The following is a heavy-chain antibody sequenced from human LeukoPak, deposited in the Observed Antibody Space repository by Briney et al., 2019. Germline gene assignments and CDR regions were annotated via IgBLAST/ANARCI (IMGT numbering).Heavy chain of an antibody. Sequence: SETLFLTCTVSGGSISSYYWSWIRQPPGKGLEWIGYIYYSGSTYYNPSLKSRVTISVDTSKNQFSLKLSSVTAADTAVYYCARDVPPVVYWGQGTLVTVSS. CDR3: ARDVPPVVY. CDR1: GGSISSYY. J-gene: IGHJ4*02. V-gene: IGHV4-59*12. CDR2: IYYSGST. D-gene: IGHD4-23*01.